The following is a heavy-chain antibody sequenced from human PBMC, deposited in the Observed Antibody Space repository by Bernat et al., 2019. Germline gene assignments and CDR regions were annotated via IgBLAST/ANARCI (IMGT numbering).Heavy chain of an antibody. CDR1: GFTFSDYY. CDR2: ISSSSSYI. D-gene: IGHD4-11*01. Sequence: EVQLVESGGGLVKPGGSLRLSCAASGFTFSDYYMNWVRQAPGKGLEWVSSISSSSSYIYYADSVRGRFTIARDNAKTSLYLQVNRLRAEDTAVYYCARRSYNRMDDYSFDYWGQGTLVTVSS. V-gene: IGHV3-21*01. J-gene: IGHJ4*02. CDR3: ARRSYNRMDDYSFDY.